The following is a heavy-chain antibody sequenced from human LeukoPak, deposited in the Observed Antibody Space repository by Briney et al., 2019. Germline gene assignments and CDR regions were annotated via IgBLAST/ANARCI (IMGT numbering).Heavy chain of an antibody. CDR1: GGTFTNYA. J-gene: IGHJ3*02. Sequence: SVKVSCKASGGTFTNYAINWVRQAPGQGLEWMGRIIPIFGTSNYAQRFQGRVTITADESTSTAYMELSSLRSDDTAVYYCARGLTPNDILTGYRRDDAFDMWGQGTMVTVSS. D-gene: IGHD3-9*01. V-gene: IGHV1-69*13. CDR2: IIPIFGTS. CDR3: ARGLTPNDILTGYRRDDAFDM.